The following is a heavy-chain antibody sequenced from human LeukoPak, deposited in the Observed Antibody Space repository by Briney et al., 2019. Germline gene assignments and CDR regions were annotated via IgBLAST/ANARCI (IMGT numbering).Heavy chain of an antibody. CDR1: GGSISSYY. J-gene: IGHJ5*02. Sequence: PSETLSLTCTVSGGSISSYYWSWIRQPAGKGLEWIGRIYTSGSTNYNPSLKSRVTMSVDTSKNQFSLKLSSVTAADTAVYYCARLGGPYKSYCGGDCYLPRGPWGQGTLVTVSS. V-gene: IGHV4-4*07. D-gene: IGHD2-21*02. CDR2: IYTSGST. CDR3: ARLGGPYKSYCGGDCYLPRGP.